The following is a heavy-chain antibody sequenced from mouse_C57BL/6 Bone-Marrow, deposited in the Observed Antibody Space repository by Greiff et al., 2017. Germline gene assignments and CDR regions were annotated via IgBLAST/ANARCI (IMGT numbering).Heavy chain of an antibody. J-gene: IGHJ2*01. CDR2: IDPSDSYT. CDR1: GYTFTSYW. Sequence: VQLQQPGAELVMPGASVKLSCKASGYTFTSYWMHWVKQRPGQGLEWIGEIDPSDSYTNYNQKFKGKSTLTVDKSSSTAYMQLSSLTSEDSAVYYCAREGGAIYYGNYGFDYWGQGTTLTVSS. D-gene: IGHD2-1*01. V-gene: IGHV1-69*01. CDR3: AREGGAIYYGNYGFDY.